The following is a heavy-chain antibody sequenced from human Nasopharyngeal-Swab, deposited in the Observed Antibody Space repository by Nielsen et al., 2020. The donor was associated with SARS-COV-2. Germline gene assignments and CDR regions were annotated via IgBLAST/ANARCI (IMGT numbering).Heavy chain of an antibody. Sequence: ASVKVSCKASGYTFTSYDINWVRQATGQGLEWMGWMNPNSGNTGYAQKFQGRVTMTRNTSISTAYMELSSLRSEDTAVYYCARGHQYQLLFHYYYYMDVWGNGTTVTVSS. J-gene: IGHJ6*03. CDR3: ARGHQYQLLFHYYYYMDV. CDR1: GYTFTSYD. D-gene: IGHD2-2*01. V-gene: IGHV1-8*01. CDR2: MNPNSGNT.